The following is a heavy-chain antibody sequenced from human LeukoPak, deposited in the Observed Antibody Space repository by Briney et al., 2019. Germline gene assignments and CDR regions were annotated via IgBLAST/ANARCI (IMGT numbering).Heavy chain of an antibody. D-gene: IGHD3-16*01. Sequence: GGSLRLSCAASGYTFSNYAMTWVRQAPGKGLEWVSAISGSDGSTYYSDSVTGRFSISRDNAKNTLYLQMTSLTTDDPAVYYCAKEGYVFGGVSKIDLGAQGTLATVS. J-gene: IGHJ5*02. CDR1: GYTFSNYA. V-gene: IGHV3-23*01. CDR3: AKEGYVFGGVSKIDL. CDR2: ISGSDGST.